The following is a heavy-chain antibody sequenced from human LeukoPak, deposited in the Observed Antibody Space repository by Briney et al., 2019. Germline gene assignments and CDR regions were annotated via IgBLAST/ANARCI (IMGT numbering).Heavy chain of an antibody. D-gene: IGHD6-19*01. Sequence: GGSVRLSCVVSGFTFSSYTMNWVRQAPGKGLEWVSSISPSSGYIYYADSVRGRFTISRDNAKKSLYLQMNSLRGEDTAVYYCARDQGQWLVLVDYWGQGPLVTVSS. V-gene: IGHV3-21*01. CDR1: GFTFSSYT. CDR3: ARDQGQWLVLVDY. CDR2: ISPSSGYI. J-gene: IGHJ4*02.